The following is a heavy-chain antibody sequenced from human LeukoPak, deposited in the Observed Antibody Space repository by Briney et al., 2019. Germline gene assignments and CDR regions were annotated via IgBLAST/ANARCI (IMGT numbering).Heavy chain of an antibody. D-gene: IGHD6-13*01. Sequence: ASVTVSCKASGYTFTGYYMHWVRQAPGQGLEWMGWISAYNGNTNYAQKPQARVTMPTHTSPSTAYMELRSLRSDDTAVYYCARRWDIAPAELDYWGQGTLVTVSS. CDR1: GYTFTGYY. V-gene: IGHV1-18*04. J-gene: IGHJ4*02. CDR2: ISAYNGNT. CDR3: ARRWDIAPAELDY.